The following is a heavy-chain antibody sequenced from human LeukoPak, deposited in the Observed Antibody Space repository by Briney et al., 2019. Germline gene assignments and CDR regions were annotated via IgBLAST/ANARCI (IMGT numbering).Heavy chain of an antibody. D-gene: IGHD2-21*01. CDR3: ARTYCGTNACPFDH. J-gene: IGHJ4*02. CDR2: IFHTGTT. V-gene: IGHV4-59*08. CDR1: DGSISTYY. Sequence: PSETLSLTCTVSDGSISTYYWSWIRQPPGKGLECLGFIFHTGTTNYNPSLKSRVTISVDTSKNQFSLKLSSVTAADTAIYYCARTYCGTNACPFDHWGQGNLVTVSS.